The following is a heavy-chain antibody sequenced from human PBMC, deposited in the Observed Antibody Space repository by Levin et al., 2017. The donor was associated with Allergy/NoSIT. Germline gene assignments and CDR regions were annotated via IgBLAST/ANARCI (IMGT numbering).Heavy chain of an antibody. D-gene: IGHD1-14*01. CDR1: GGSISSYY. CDR3: ARHDHFVKPYYVDV. J-gene: IGHJ6*03. Sequence: SETLSLTCTVSGGSISSYYWSWIRQPPGKGLEWIGYIYYSGSTNYNPSLKSRVTISVDTSKNQFSLKLSSVTAADAAVYYCARHDHFVKPYYVDVWGNGTTVTVSS. V-gene: IGHV4-59*08. CDR2: IYYSGST.